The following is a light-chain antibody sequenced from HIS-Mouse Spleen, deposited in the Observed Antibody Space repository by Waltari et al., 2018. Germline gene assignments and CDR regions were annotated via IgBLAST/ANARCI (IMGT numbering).Light chain of an antibody. J-gene: IGLJ3*02. CDR1: SSDVGGYNS. CDR3: SSYTSSSTLV. V-gene: IGLV2-14*01. CDR2: EVS. Sequence: QSALTQPASVSGSPGQSITISCTGTSSDVGGYNSVSWYQQHPGKAPKLMIYEVSNRPSGVSNRFSGSKSGNTASLTIARLQAEDEADYYCSSYTSSSTLVFGGGTKLTVL.